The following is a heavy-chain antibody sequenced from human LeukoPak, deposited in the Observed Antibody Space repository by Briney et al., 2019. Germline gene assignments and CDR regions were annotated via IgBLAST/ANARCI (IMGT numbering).Heavy chain of an antibody. CDR3: ARARGDYFDY. D-gene: IGHD3-10*01. CDR2: ISSSSSYT. J-gene: IGHJ4*02. V-gene: IGHV3-21*01. CDR1: GFTFSSYS. Sequence: GGSLRLSCAASGFTFSSYSMNWVRQAPGKGLEWVSSISSSSSYTNYADSVKGRFTISRDNAKNSLYLQMNSLRAEDTAVYYCARARGDYFDYWGQGTLVTVSS.